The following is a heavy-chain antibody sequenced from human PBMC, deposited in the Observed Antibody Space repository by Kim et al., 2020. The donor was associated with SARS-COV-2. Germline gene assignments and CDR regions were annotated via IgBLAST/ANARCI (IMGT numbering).Heavy chain of an antibody. D-gene: IGHD2-15*01. J-gene: IGHJ4*02. Sequence: GGSLRLSCAASGFTFSTYWMYWVRQAPGKGLVWVSRINSDGTTINYADSVKGRFTISRDNAKNTLFLQMNSLRPEDTAVYYCVRSLGGAAGYWGQGTLVTVSS. V-gene: IGHV3-74*01. CDR2: INSDGTTI. CDR1: GFTFSTYW. CDR3: VRSLGGAAGY.